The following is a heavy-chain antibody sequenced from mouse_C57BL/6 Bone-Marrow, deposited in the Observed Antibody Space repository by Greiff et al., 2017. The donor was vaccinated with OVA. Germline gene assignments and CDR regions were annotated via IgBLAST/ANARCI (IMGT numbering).Heavy chain of an antibody. Sequence: DVMLVESGGGLVKPGGSLKLSCAASGFTFSDYGMHWVRQAPEKGLEWVAYISSGSSTIYYADTVKGRFTISRDNAKNTLFLQMTSLRSEDTAMYYCAREELRWYYFDYWGQGTTLTVSS. CDR2: ISSGSSTI. J-gene: IGHJ2*01. V-gene: IGHV5-17*01. D-gene: IGHD1-1*02. CDR3: AREELRWYYFDY. CDR1: GFTFSDYG.